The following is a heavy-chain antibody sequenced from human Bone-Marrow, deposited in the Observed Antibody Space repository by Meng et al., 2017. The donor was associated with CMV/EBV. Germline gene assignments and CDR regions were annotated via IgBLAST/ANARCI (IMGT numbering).Heavy chain of an antibody. V-gene: IGHV1-2*02. J-gene: IGHJ4*02. CDR2: INPNSGGT. CDR3: ARRESSNLEFGY. D-gene: IGHD3-10*01. CDR1: GYTFTGYY. Sequence: KISCKASGYTFTGYYMHWVRQAPGQGLEWMGWINPNSGGTNYAQTCQGRVTMTRDTSISTAYMELSRLRSDDTAVYYCARRESSNLEFGYWGQGTLVTVSS.